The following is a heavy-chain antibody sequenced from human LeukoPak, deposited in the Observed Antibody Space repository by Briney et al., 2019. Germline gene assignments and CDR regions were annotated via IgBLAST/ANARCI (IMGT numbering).Heavy chain of an antibody. J-gene: IGHJ5*02. D-gene: IGHD3-10*01. Sequence: SETLSLTCAVYGGSFSGYYWSWIRQPPGKGLEWIGEINHSGSTNYNPSLKSRVNISVDTSKSQFSLKLSSVTAADTAVYYCARGGAYYYGSGSYYPNWFDPWGQGTLVTVSS. CDR2: INHSGST. CDR3: ARGGAYYYGSGSYYPNWFDP. V-gene: IGHV4-34*01. CDR1: GGSFSGYY.